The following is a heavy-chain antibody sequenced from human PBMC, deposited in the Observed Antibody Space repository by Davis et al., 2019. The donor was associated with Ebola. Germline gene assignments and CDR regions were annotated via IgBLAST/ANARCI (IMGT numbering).Heavy chain of an antibody. V-gene: IGHV4-59*12. CDR2: IYYSGST. CDR1: GGSISSYY. CDR3: ARDKSSDRGRFMFDY. D-gene: IGHD3-22*01. Sequence: MPSETLSLTCTVSGGSISSYYWSWIRQPPGKGLEWIGYIYYSGSTNYNPSLKSRVTISVDTSKNQFSLKLSSVTAADTAVYYCARDKSSDRGRFMFDYWGQGTLVTVSS. J-gene: IGHJ4*02.